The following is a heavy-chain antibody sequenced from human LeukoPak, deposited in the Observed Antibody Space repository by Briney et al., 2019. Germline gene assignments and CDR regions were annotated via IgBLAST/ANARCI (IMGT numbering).Heavy chain of an antibody. Sequence: SETLSLTCTVSGGSISSYYWSWIRQPPGKGLEWIGYIYYSGSTNYNPSLKSRVTISVDTSKNQFSLKLSSVTAADTAVYYCARAYCGGDCYSDNWFDPWGQGTLVTVSS. D-gene: IGHD2-21*02. V-gene: IGHV4-59*01. CDR2: IYYSGST. CDR3: ARAYCGGDCYSDNWFDP. CDR1: GGSISSYY. J-gene: IGHJ5*02.